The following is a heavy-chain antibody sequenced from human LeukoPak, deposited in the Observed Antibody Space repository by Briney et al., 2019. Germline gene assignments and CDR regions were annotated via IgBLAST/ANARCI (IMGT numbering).Heavy chain of an antibody. CDR1: GFTVSSNY. D-gene: IGHD3-22*01. Sequence: GGSLRLSCAASGFTVSSNYMSWVRQAPGKGLEWVSVIYSGGSTYYADSVKGRFTISRDNSKSTVYLQMNSLRAGDTAVYYCARDGYYQYYGMDVWGQGTTVTVSS. J-gene: IGHJ6*02. CDR2: IYSGGST. V-gene: IGHV3-53*01. CDR3: ARDGYYQYYGMDV.